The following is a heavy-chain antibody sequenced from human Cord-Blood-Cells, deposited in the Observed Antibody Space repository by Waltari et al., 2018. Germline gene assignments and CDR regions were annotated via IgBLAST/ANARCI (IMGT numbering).Heavy chain of an antibody. J-gene: IGHJ6*03. CDR3: ARSTDYYDSSGYYYYYYMDV. Sequence: QVQLVQSGAEVKKPGSSVKVSCKASGGTFSSYAISWVRQAPGQGLEWMGGIIPILGIANYAQKCQGRVTITADESTSTAYMELSSLRSEDTAVYYCARSTDYYDSSGYYYYYYMDVWGKGTTVTVSS. CDR2: IIPILGIA. CDR1: GGTFSSYA. D-gene: IGHD3-22*01. V-gene: IGHV1-69*04.